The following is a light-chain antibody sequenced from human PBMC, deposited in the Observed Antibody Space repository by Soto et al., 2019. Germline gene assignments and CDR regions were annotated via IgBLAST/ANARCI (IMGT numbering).Light chain of an antibody. CDR3: LQHNLYPRT. J-gene: IGKJ1*01. CDR1: QSINRW. Sequence: DIQMTQSPSTLSASVGDRVIITCRASQSINRWLAWYQQKSGKAPKLVIYDASSLESGVPSRFSGSGSGTEFTLTISSLQPEDFATYFCLQHNLYPRTFGQGTRVEIK. CDR2: DAS. V-gene: IGKV1-5*01.